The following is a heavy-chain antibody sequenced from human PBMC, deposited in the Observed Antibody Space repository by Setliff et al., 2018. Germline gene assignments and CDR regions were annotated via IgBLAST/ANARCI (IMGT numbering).Heavy chain of an antibody. CDR2: ISWNSGSI. D-gene: IGHD5-18*01. Sequence: GGSLRLTCAASGFTFDDYAMHWVRQAPGKGLEWVSGISWNSGSIGYADSVKGRFTISRDNAKNSLYLQMNSLRAEDTAVYYCAKDTDTSIWGQGTMVTVSS. CDR3: AKDTDTSI. V-gene: IGHV3-9*01. CDR1: GFTFDDYA. J-gene: IGHJ3*02.